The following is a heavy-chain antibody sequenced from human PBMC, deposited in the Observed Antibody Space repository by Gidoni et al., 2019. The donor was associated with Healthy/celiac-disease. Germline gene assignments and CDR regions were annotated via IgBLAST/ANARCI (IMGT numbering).Heavy chain of an antibody. D-gene: IGHD6-19*01. V-gene: IGHV3-15*01. CDR3: TTDPVMAVAGPTNYYYYYGMDV. Sequence: EVQLVESGGGLVKPGGSLRLSCAASGFTFSNAWMSWVRQAPGKGLEWVGRIKSKTDGGTTDYAAPVKGRFTISRDDSKNTLYLQMNSLKTEDTAVYYCTTDPVMAVAGPTNYYYYYGMDVWGQGTTVTVSS. CDR2: IKSKTDGGTT. CDR1: GFTFSNAW. J-gene: IGHJ6*02.